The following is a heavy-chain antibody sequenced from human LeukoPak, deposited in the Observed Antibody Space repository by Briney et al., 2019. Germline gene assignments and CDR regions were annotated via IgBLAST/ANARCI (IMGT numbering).Heavy chain of an antibody. CDR3: AREGGAYCGGDCYADAFDI. V-gene: IGHV1-69*13. D-gene: IGHD2-21*02. CDR2: IIPIFGTA. J-gene: IGHJ3*02. CDR1: GGTFSSYA. Sequence: SVKVSCKASGGTFSSYAISWVRQAPGQGLEWMGGIIPIFGTANYAQKFQGRVTITADESTSTAYMELSSLRSEDTAVYYCAREGGAYCGGDCYADAFDIWGQGTMVTVSS.